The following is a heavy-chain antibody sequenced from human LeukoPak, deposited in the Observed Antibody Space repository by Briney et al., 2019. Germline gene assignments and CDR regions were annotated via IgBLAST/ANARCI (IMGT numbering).Heavy chain of an antibody. CDR2: ISYDGSNK. CDR3: ARDSRSSWYGEDFDY. Sequence: GRSLRLSCAASGFTFSSYAMHWVRQAPGEGLEWVAVISYDGSNKYYADSVKGRFTISRDNSKNTLYLQMNSLRAEDTAVYYCARDSRSSWYGEDFDYWGQGTLVTVSS. V-gene: IGHV3-30*04. CDR1: GFTFSSYA. J-gene: IGHJ4*02. D-gene: IGHD6-13*01.